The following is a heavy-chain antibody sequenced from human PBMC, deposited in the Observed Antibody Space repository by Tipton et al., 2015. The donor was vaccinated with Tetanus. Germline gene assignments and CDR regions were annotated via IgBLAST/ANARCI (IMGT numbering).Heavy chain of an antibody. V-gene: IGHV1-69*01. J-gene: IGHJ4*02. CDR3: VRDRAAAGGSDY. D-gene: IGHD6-25*01. CDR2: IIPASGAT. CDR1: GGPFYKHG. Sequence: QLVQSGPEVKKPGSSVKVSCKSSGGPFYKHGIDWVRQAPGQGLEWMGGIIPASGATNYAHKFQGRVTMTADASTTTVHMELSNLRSDDTAVYYCVRDRAAAGGSDYCGQGTLAIVSS.